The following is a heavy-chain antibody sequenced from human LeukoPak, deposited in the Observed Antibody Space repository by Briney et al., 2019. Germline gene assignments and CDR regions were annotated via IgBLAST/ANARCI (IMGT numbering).Heavy chain of an antibody. V-gene: IGHV3-15*01. D-gene: IGHD2-2*01. J-gene: IGHJ5*02. CDR1: GFTLSSAW. Sequence: KSRGSLRLSCAGSGFTLSSAWMTWVRQAPGKGLEWVGLSKSKTDGGTTDYAAPVKGRFTISRDDSKNTLYLQMNSLKTEDTAVYYCAKYRISADCYANWFGPWGQGTLVTVSS. CDR3: AKYRISADCYANWFGP. CDR2: SKSKTDGGTT.